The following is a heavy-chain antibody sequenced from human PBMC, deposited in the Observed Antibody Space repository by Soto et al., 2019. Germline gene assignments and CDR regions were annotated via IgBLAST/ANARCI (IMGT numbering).Heavy chain of an antibody. Sequence: GASVKVSCKASGDTFTSYAFHWVRQAPGQRLEWMGWINAGNGNTKYSQKFQGRVTITRDTSASTAYMELSRLRSEDTAVYYCVRGWGHDYFDYWGQGTLVTVSS. J-gene: IGHJ4*02. CDR1: GDTFTSYA. CDR3: VRGWGHDYFDY. D-gene: IGHD7-27*01. CDR2: INAGNGNT. V-gene: IGHV1-3*01.